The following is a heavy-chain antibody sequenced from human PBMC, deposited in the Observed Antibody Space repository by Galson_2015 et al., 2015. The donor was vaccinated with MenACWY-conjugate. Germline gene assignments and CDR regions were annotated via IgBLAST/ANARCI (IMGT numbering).Heavy chain of an antibody. CDR2: INNDGSST. CDR3: ARDWLTGNDD. V-gene: IGHV3-74*01. CDR1: GFTFSSYW. Sequence: SLRLSCAASGFTFSSYWMHWVRQAPGKGLVWVSRINNDGSSTNYADSVKGRFTISRDNAMNTLYLQMNSLRAEDTAVYYCARDWLTGNDDWGQGTPVTVSS. J-gene: IGHJ4*02. D-gene: IGHD1-20*01.